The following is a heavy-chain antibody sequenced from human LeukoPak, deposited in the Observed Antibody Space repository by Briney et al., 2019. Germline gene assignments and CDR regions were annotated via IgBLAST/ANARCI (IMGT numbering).Heavy chain of an antibody. CDR1: GYSISSGYY. CDR2: IYYSGST. V-gene: IGHV4-38-2*02. CDR3: AVVPAALLGPDWFDP. Sequence: SETLSLTCTVSGYSISSGYYWGWIRQPPGKGLEWIGSIYYSGSTYYNPSLKSRVTISVDTSKNQFSLKLSSVTAADTAVYYCAVVPAALLGPDWFDPWGQGTLVTVSS. D-gene: IGHD2-2*01. J-gene: IGHJ5*02.